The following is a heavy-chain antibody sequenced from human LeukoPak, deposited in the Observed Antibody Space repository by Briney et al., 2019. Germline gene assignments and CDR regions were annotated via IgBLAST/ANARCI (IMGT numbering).Heavy chain of an antibody. Sequence: SETLSLTCSVSGAYMSNYYWTWVRQSAAQGLEWIGRLHASESTICNPSLKSRVTMSLDTSKDQLSLTLTSVTAADSAMYYCASLSSGAGFDVWGQGTVVTVSS. V-gene: IGHV4-4*07. CDR2: LHASEST. CDR3: ASLSSGAGFDV. J-gene: IGHJ3*01. CDR1: GAYMSNYY. D-gene: IGHD3-22*01.